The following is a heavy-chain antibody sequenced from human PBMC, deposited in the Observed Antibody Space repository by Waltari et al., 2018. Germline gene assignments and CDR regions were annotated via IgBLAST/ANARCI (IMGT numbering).Heavy chain of an antibody. Sequence: QVQLQESGPGLVKPSETLSLTCTVSGGSISSYYWSWIRQPAGKGLEWIGRIYTSGSTNDNPSLKSRVTMSVDTSKNQFSRKLSSVTAADTAVYYCARERDDFGGLGFSMDVWGQGTTVTVSS. CDR1: GGSISSYY. CDR2: IYTSGST. J-gene: IGHJ6*02. D-gene: IGHD3-3*01. CDR3: ARERDDFGGLGFSMDV. V-gene: IGHV4-4*07.